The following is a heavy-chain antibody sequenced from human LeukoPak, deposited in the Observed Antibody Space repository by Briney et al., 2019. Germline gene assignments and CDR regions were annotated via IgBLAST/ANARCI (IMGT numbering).Heavy chain of an antibody. CDR3: ARARASYYYDSSGYYGTTVDY. CDR2: IYYSGST. V-gene: IGHV4-59*01. CDR1: GGSISSYY. J-gene: IGHJ4*02. D-gene: IGHD3-22*01. Sequence: SETLSLTCTVSGGSISSYYWSWIRQPPGKGLEWIGYIYYSGSTNYNPSLKSRVTISVDTSKNQFSLKLSSVTAADTAVYYCARARASYYYDSSGYYGTTVDYWGQGPLVTVSS.